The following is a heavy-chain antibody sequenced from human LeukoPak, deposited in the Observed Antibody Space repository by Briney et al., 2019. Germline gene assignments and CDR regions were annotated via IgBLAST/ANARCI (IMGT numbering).Heavy chain of an antibody. CDR2: IRSKANSYAT. CDR1: GFTFSGSA. J-gene: IGHJ4*02. V-gene: IGHV3-73*01. CDR3: TRLGVAVAPNY. D-gene: IGHD6-19*01. Sequence: GGSLRLSCAASGFTFSGSAMHWVRQASGKGLEWVGRIRSKANSYATAYAASVKGRFTISRDDSKNTAYLQMNSLKTEDTAVYYCTRLGVAVAPNYWGQGTLVTASS.